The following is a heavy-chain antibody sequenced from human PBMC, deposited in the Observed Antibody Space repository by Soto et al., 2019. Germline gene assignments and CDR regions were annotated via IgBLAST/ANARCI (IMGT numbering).Heavy chain of an antibody. CDR3: ARSSPLNIVVVVAATSYYYGMDG. CDR2: IIPIFGTA. V-gene: IGHV1-69*13. CDR1: GGTFSSYA. J-gene: IGHJ6*02. D-gene: IGHD2-15*01. Sequence: SVKVSCKASGGTFSSYAISWVRQAPGQGLEWMGGIIPIFGTANYAQKFQGRVTITADESTSTAYMELSSLRSEDTAVYYCARSSPLNIVVVVAATSYYYGMDGWGQGTTVTVSS.